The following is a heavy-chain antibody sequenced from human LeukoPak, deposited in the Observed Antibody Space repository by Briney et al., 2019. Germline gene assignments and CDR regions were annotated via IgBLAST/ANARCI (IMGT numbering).Heavy chain of an antibody. CDR2: INHSGST. D-gene: IGHD6-13*01. CDR3: ARYPGYSSSWYEGYFDY. V-gene: IGHV4-34*01. J-gene: IGHJ4*02. CDR1: GGSFSGYY. Sequence: PSETLPLTCAVYGGSFSGYYWSWIRQPPGKGLEWIGEINHSGSTNYNPSLKSRVTISVDTSKNQFSLKLSSVTAADTAVYYCARYPGYSSSWYEGYFDYWGQGTLVTVSS.